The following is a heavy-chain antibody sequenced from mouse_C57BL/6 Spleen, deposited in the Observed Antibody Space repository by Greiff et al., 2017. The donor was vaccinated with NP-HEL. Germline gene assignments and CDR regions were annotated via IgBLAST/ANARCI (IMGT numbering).Heavy chain of an antibody. V-gene: IGHV1-39*01. CDR1: GYSFTDYN. J-gene: IGHJ3*01. CDR2: INPNYGTT. D-gene: IGHD2-4*01. CDR3: ARWGDYDVFAC. Sequence: EVQLQQSGSELVKPGASVKISCKASGYSFTDYNMNWVKQSNGNSLEWIGVINPNYGTTRYNQKFKGKATLTVDQSSSTAFMQLNSLTSEDAAVYYCARWGDYDVFACWGHWILVTVSA.